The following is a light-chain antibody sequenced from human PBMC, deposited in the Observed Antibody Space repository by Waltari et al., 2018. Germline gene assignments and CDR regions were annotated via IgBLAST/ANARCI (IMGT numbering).Light chain of an antibody. CDR1: NRDVGGSTF. CDR2: DVS. CDR3: SSFTSTITYV. J-gene: IGLJ1*01. Sequence: QSALTQPASVSGPPGQSITIPCTGTNRDVGGSTFVSCYQHPPGKAPKLVIYDVSKRPSGVSDRFSGSKSGNTASLTISGLQAEDEADYFCSSFTSTITYVFGTGTKVTVL. V-gene: IGLV2-14*03.